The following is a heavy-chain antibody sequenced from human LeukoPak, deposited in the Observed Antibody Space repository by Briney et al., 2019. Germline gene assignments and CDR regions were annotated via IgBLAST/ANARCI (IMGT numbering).Heavy chain of an antibody. J-gene: IGHJ4*02. CDR3: AREGGSGYAKDYFDC. Sequence: GGSLRLSCAASGFTVSSNYMSWVRQAPGKGLEWVSVIYSGGSTYYADSVKGRFPISRDNSKNTLYLQMNSLRAEDTAVYYCAREGGSGYAKDYFDCWGQGNPVTVSS. CDR2: IYSGGST. D-gene: IGHD3-16*01. V-gene: IGHV3-66*01. CDR1: GFTVSSNY.